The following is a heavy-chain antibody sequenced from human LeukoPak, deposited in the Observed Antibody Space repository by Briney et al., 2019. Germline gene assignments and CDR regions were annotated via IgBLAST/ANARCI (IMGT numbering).Heavy chain of an antibody. Sequence: PSETLSLTCSVSGGSISGYYWSWIRQPPGKGREGIGYIHYSGSTHYNPSLKSRVTISVDTSKKQFPLKLSSVTAADTAVYYCARGVVIAPQTFDYWGQGTLVTVSS. J-gene: IGHJ4*02. V-gene: IGHV4-59*01. CDR3: ARGVVIAPQTFDY. CDR1: GGSISGYY. D-gene: IGHD2-21*01. CDR2: IHYSGST.